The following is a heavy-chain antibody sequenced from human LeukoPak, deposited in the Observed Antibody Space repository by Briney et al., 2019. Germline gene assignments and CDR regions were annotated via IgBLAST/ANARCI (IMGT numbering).Heavy chain of an antibody. V-gene: IGHV3-30-3*01. CDR2: ISYDGSNK. CDR3: ARGLWFGELSDYYYYGMDV. CDR1: GFTFSSYA. J-gene: IGHJ6*02. D-gene: IGHD3-10*01. Sequence: GGSLRLSCAASGFTFSSYAMHWVRQAPGKGLEWVAVISYDGSNKYYADSVKGRFTISRDNSKNTLYLQMNSLRAEDTAVYYCARGLWFGELSDYYYYGMDVWGQGTTVTVSS.